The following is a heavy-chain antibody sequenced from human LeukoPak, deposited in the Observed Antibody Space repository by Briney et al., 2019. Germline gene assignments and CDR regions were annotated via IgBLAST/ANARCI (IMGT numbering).Heavy chain of an antibody. V-gene: IGHV4-34*01. J-gene: IGHJ4*02. CDR3: ARTDYDSSGYYSY. CDR2: INHSGST. Sequence: PSETLSLTCAVYGGSFSGYYRGWIRQPPGKGLEWIGEINHSGSTNYNPSLKSRVTISVDTSKNQFSLKLSSVTAADTAVYYCARTDYDSSGYYSYWGQGTLVTVSS. CDR1: GGSFSGYY. D-gene: IGHD3-22*01.